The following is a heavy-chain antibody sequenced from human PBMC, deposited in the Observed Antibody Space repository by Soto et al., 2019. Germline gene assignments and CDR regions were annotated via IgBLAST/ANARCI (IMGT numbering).Heavy chain of an antibody. CDR3: TRGPSRSDYGSYYCPSYYDF. CDR2: IRSKAYGATT. Sequence: LRLSCSGSGFTFRDYALTWVRQAPGKGLEWVGLIRSKAYGATTQYAASVNGRFSISRDDSENIAYLQMSGLKSEDTGVYYCTRGPSRSDYGSYYCPSYYDFWGQGXLVTVSS. J-gene: IGHJ4*02. D-gene: IGHD3-10*01. CDR1: GFTFRDYA. V-gene: IGHV3-49*04.